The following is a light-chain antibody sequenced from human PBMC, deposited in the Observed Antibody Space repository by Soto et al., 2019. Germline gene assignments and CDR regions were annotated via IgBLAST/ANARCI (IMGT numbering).Light chain of an antibody. CDR1: QSVSSTN. V-gene: IGKV3-20*01. CDR2: GAS. Sequence: EIMLTQSPGTLSLSPGERATLSCRASQSVSSTNLAWYQQKPGQAPRLLIYGASSRATGIPDRFSGSGSGTDFTLTISRLEPEDFVVYYCQQYGSSPLLTFDGGTKVEIK. CDR3: QQYGSSPLLT. J-gene: IGKJ4*01.